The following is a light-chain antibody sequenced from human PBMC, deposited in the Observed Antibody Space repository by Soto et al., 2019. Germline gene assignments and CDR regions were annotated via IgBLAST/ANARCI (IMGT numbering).Light chain of an antibody. Sequence: DIQMTQSPSTLPACVGDRVTITCRASQTINNWLAWYQQKPGKVPKLLIYKASSLESGVPSRFSGSGSGTEFTLTISSLQPDDFATYYCQQYNFYWTFGQGTKVEIK. CDR2: KAS. CDR1: QTINNW. CDR3: QQYNFYWT. J-gene: IGKJ1*01. V-gene: IGKV1-5*03.